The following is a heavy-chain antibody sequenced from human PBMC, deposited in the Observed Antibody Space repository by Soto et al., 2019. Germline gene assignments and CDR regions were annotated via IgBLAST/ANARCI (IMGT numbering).Heavy chain of an antibody. CDR2: IKNANNDR. D-gene: IGHD6-6*01. CDR1: GFTFSSYT. Sequence: EVQVVESGGGLVKPGGSLRLSCAASGFTFSSYTMNWVRQAPGKGLEWVSSIKNANNDRYYADSVKGRFTISRDNAQNSLYLQMNSLSAEDTAIYYCARSQIVALCTGPFDNWGQGTLVTVSS. CDR3: ARSQIVALCTGPFDN. V-gene: IGHV3-21*01. J-gene: IGHJ4*02.